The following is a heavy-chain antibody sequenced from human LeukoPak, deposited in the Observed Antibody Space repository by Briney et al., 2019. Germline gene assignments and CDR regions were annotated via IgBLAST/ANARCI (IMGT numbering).Heavy chain of an antibody. CDR1: GFTFSTYN. CDR3: ARDPYSGGYGDYYYYYMDL. D-gene: IGHD1-26*01. CDR2: ITSSSTYI. Sequence: GGSLRLSCAASGFTFSTYNMNWVRQAPGKGLEWVSSITSSSTYIYYADSVKGRFTISRDNAKNSLYLQTNSLRAEDTAVYYCARDPYSGGYGDYYYYYMDLWGPGTTVTISS. J-gene: IGHJ6*03. V-gene: IGHV3-21*01.